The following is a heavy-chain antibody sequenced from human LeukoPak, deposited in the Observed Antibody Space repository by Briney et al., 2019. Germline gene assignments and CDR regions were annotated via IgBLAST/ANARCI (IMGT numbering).Heavy chain of an antibody. Sequence: SETLSLTCAVYGVSFSGYYWSWIRQPPGKGLEWIGEINHSGSTNYNPSLKSRVTISVDTSKNQFSLKLSSVTATDTAVYYCARGVARYFDYWGQGTLVTLSS. J-gene: IGHJ4*02. CDR2: INHSGST. CDR1: GVSFSGYY. D-gene: IGHD1-14*01. V-gene: IGHV4-34*01. CDR3: ARGVARYFDY.